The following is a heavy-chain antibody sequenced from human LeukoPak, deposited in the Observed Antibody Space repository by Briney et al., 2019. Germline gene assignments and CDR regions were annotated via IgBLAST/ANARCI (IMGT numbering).Heavy chain of an antibody. Sequence: SETLSLTCSVSGGSISSYYWSWIRQPAGEGLEWIGRIYTSGSTNYNPSLKSRVTMSVDTSKNQFSLKLSSVTAADTAVYYCARDSNYGLLDYWGQGTLVTVSS. J-gene: IGHJ4*02. CDR1: GGSISSYY. D-gene: IGHD4-11*01. CDR3: ARDSNYGLLDY. V-gene: IGHV4-4*07. CDR2: IYTSGST.